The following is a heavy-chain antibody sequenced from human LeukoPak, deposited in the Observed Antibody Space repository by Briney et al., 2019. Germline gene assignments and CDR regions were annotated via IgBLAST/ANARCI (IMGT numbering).Heavy chain of an antibody. Sequence: SETLSLTCTVSGGSISSYYWSWIRQPPGKGLEWIGYIYYSGSTNYNPSLKSRVTISVDTSKNQFSLKLSSVTAADTAVYYCASEGDMYGDYGSDHRDAFDIWGQGTMVTVSS. CDR3: ASEGDMYGDYGSDHRDAFDI. D-gene: IGHD4-17*01. CDR2: IYYSGST. CDR1: GGSISSYY. V-gene: IGHV4-59*08. J-gene: IGHJ3*02.